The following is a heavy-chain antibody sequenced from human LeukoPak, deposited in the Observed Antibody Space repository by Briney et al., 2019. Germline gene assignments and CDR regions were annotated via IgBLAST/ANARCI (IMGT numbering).Heavy chain of an antibody. CDR3: AREYQQWLVHDKNWFDP. CDR1: GYTFTSYA. CDR2: INAGNGNT. Sequence: ASVKVSCKASGYTFTSYAMNWVRQAPGQRLEWMGWINAGNGNTKYSQKFQGRVTITRDTSASTAYMELSSLRSEDTAVYYCAREYQQWLVHDKNWFDPWGQGTLVTVSS. V-gene: IGHV1-3*01. J-gene: IGHJ5*02. D-gene: IGHD6-19*01.